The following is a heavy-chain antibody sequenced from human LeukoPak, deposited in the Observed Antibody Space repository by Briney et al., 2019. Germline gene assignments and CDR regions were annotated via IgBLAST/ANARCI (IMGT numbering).Heavy chain of an antibody. Sequence: DSVKGRFGISRDNSRNTLYLQMNSLRPEDTAVYYCARGPQPLYFYDSSGFHYVDAFDYWGQGTVVTVSS. CDR3: ARGPQPLYFYDSSGFHYVDAFDY. V-gene: IGHV3-30*09. J-gene: IGHJ3*01. D-gene: IGHD3-22*01.